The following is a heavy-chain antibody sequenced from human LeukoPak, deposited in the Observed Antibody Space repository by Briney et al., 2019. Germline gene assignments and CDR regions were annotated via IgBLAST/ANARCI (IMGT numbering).Heavy chain of an antibody. Sequence: GASVKLSCKASGYTFTIYYMHWVRHSPGQGLEWMAIINPSGGSTNYAHKFQGRVTMTRDTSTSTVYMELSSLRSEDTAVYYCARDARPSYDSSDYYYPGDYWGQGTLVTVSS. CDR2: INPSGGST. V-gene: IGHV1-46*01. D-gene: IGHD3-22*01. J-gene: IGHJ4*02. CDR3: ARDARPSYDSSDYYYPGDY. CDR1: GYTFTIYY.